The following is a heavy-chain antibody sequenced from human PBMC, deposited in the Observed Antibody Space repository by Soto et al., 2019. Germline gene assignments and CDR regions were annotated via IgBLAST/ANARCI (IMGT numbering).Heavy chain of an antibody. CDR3: AKDQQFFGVVTIDY. D-gene: IGHD3-3*01. V-gene: IGHV3-23*01. J-gene: IGHJ4*02. CDR2: ISGSGGST. Sequence: PGGSLRLSCAASGFTFSSYAMSWFRQAPGKGLEWVSAISGSGGSTYYADSVKGRFTISRDNSKNTLYLQMNSLRAEDTAVYYCAKDQQFFGVVTIDYWGQGTLVTVSS. CDR1: GFTFSSYA.